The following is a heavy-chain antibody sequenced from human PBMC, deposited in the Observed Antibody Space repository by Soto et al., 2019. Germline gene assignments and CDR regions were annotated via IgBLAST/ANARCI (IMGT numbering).Heavy chain of an antibody. CDR1: GDFISTFY. CDR3: VREGKQWLAHNNKDRHDYYMDV. CDR2: IYSGGST. J-gene: IGHJ6*03. V-gene: IGHV4-59*01. D-gene: IGHD6-19*01. Sequence: QVQLQESGPGLVKPSETLSLTCTVSGDFISTFYWSWIRQPPGKGLEWIGYIYSGGSTNYTPSLKSRVTLSVDTSKNQLSQNLTSVTAADTAVYYCVREGKQWLAHNNKDRHDYYMDVWGKGTAVTVSS.